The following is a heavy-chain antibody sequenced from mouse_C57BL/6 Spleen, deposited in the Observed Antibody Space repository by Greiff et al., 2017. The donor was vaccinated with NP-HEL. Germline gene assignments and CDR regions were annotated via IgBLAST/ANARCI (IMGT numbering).Heavy chain of an antibody. V-gene: IGHV5-9-1*02. CDR1: GFTFSSYA. J-gene: IGHJ2*01. CDR2: ISSGGDYI. D-gene: IGHD2-4*01. CDR3: TRDLPDYDGLYFDY. Sequence: EVQRVESGEGLVKPGGSLKLSCAASGFTFSSYAMSWVRQTPEKRLEWVAYISSGGDYIYYADTVKGRFTISRDNARNTLYLQMSSLKSEDTAMYYCTRDLPDYDGLYFDYWGQGTTLTVSS.